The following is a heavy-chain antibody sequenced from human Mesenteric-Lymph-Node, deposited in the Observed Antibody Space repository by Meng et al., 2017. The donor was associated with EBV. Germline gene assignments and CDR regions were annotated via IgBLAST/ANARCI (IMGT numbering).Heavy chain of an antibody. CDR2: ISSSSSNI. V-gene: IGHV3-21*01. CDR1: GFSFNSFA. J-gene: IGHJ4*02. Sequence: VGVGGVLVTPGGSLRLCCAASGFSFNSFAMNWGRQAPGKGLEWVSFISSSSSNIQYSDSVKGRFTISRDNANNSLFLRMNSLRHEDTAVYYCMRGWSADYWGQGTLVTVSS. CDR3: MRGWSADY. D-gene: IGHD2-8*01.